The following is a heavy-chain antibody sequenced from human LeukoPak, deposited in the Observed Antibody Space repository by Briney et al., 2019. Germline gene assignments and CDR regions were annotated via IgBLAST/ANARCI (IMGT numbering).Heavy chain of an antibody. D-gene: IGHD4/OR15-4a*01. CDR3: ARVTAGAPDY. Sequence: PSETLSLTCTVSGGSISSYYWSWIRQPSGKGLEWIGYIYYSGSTNYNPSLKSRVTISVDTSKNQFSLKLSSVTAADTAVYYCARVTAGAPDYWGQGTLVTVSS. CDR1: GGSISSYY. V-gene: IGHV4-59*12. CDR2: IYYSGST. J-gene: IGHJ4*02.